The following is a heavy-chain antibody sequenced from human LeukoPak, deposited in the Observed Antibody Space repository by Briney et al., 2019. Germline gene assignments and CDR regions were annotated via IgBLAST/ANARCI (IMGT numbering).Heavy chain of an antibody. Sequence: GGSLRLSCAASGFTLSSYWMSWVRQAPGKGLEWVANIKQDGSKKYYVDSVKGRFTISRDNAKNSLYLQMNSLRAEDTAVYYCARDRSRALYSNSYYYYYGMDVWGQGTTVTVSS. J-gene: IGHJ6*02. CDR2: IKQDGSKK. V-gene: IGHV3-7*01. CDR3: ARDRSRALYSNSYYYYYGMDV. D-gene: IGHD4-11*01. CDR1: GFTLSSYW.